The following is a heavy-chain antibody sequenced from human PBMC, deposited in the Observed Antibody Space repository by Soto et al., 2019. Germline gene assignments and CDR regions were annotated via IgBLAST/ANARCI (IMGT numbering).Heavy chain of an antibody. D-gene: IGHD6-13*01. CDR2: INPSGGST. CDR1: GYTFTSYY. V-gene: IGHV1-46*01. J-gene: IGHJ6*02. Sequence: QVQLVQSGAEVKKPGASVKVSCKASGYTFTSYYIHWVRQAPGQGLEWMGIINPSGGSTSYAQKFQGSVTMTRDTSTSTVYLELSSLRSEDTAVYYCARDAIAAAAAPTYYYYYGMDVWGQGPTVTVSS. CDR3: ARDAIAAAAAPTYYYYYGMDV.